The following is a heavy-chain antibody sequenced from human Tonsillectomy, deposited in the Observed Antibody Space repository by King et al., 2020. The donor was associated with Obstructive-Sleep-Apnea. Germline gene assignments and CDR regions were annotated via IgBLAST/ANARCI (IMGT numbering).Heavy chain of an antibody. J-gene: IGHJ6*02. V-gene: IGHV4-59*08. D-gene: IGHD1-14*01. CDR2: IFFSGST. CDR3: ARAPEGLTGQPDYYYGMDV. Sequence: VQLQESGPGLVKPSETLSLTCTVSVGSISSYYWSWIRQPPGKGLEWIGYIFFSGSTNHNPPLKSRVPISADPSKNQFSLTLGSGTAADTAVYYCARAPEGLTGQPDYYYGMDVWGQGTTVSVSS. CDR1: VGSISSYY.